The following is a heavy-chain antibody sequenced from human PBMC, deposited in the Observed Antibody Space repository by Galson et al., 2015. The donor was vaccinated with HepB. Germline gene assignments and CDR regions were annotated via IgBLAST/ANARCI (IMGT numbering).Heavy chain of an antibody. CDR3: ARGGGLRIAAAGKLPPFGMDV. Sequence: SLRLSCAAPGFTFSSYNMNWVRQAPGKGLEWVSSISSSSSYIYYADSVKGRFTVSRDNAKNSLYLQMNSLRAEDTAVYYCARGGGLRIAAAGKLPPFGMDVWGQGTTVTVSS. D-gene: IGHD6-13*01. CDR1: GFTFSSYN. CDR2: ISSSSSYI. V-gene: IGHV3-21*01. J-gene: IGHJ6*02.